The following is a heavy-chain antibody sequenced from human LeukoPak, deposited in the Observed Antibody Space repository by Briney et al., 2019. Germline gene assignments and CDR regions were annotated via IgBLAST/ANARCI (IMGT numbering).Heavy chain of an antibody. CDR3: TTVFTYYYDSSGYGPRDY. Sequence: PGGSLRLSCAASGFTFSNAWMSWVRQAPGKGLEWVGRIKSKTDGGTTDYAAPVKGRFTISRDDSKNTLYLQMNSLKTEDTAAYYCTTVFTYYYDSSGYGPRDYWGQGTLVTVSS. J-gene: IGHJ4*02. CDR2: IKSKTDGGTT. V-gene: IGHV3-15*01. D-gene: IGHD3-22*01. CDR1: GFTFSNAW.